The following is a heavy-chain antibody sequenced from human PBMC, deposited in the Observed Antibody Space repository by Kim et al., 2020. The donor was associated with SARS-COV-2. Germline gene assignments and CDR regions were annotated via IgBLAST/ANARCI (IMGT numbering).Heavy chain of an antibody. V-gene: IGHV3-23*01. CDR3: AKEVSSSWDY. Sequence: YYAEPAKGRFTISRDNSKNRLYLQMSHLRAEDTAVYYCAKEVSSSWDYWGQGTLVTVSS. D-gene: IGHD6-13*01. J-gene: IGHJ4*02.